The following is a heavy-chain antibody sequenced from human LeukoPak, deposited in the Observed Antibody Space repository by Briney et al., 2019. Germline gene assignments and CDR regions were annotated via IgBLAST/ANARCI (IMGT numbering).Heavy chain of an antibody. CDR2: IIPIFGTA. V-gene: IGHV1-69*06. CDR3: ARDRSAAEGLFDY. J-gene: IGHJ4*02. D-gene: IGHD6-13*01. CDR1: GGTFSSYA. Sequence: ASVKVSCKASGGTFSSYAISWVRQAPGQGLEWMGGIIPIFGTANYAQKFQGRVTITADKSTSTAYMELSSLRSEDTAVYYCARDRSAAEGLFDYWGQGTLVTVSS.